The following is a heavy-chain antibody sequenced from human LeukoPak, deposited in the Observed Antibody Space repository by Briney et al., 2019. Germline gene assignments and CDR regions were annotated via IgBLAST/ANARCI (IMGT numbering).Heavy chain of an antibody. J-gene: IGHJ4*02. Sequence: SETLSLTCTVSGGSISSYYWSWIRQPPGKGLEWIGYIYYSGSTNYNPSLKSRVTISVDTSKNQFSLKLSSVTAADTAVYYCASYYGSGSYPFRYWGQGTLVTVSS. CDR1: GGSISSYY. CDR3: ASYYGSGSYPFRY. D-gene: IGHD3-10*01. CDR2: IYYSGST. V-gene: IGHV4-59*01.